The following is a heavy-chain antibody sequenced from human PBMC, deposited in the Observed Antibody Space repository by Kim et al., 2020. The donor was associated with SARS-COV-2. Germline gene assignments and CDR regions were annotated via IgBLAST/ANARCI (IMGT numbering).Heavy chain of an antibody. D-gene: IGHD6-19*01. Sequence: SETLSLTCTVSGGSISSYYCSWIRQPPGKGLEWIGYIYYSGSTNYNPSLKSRVTISVDTSKNQFSLKLSSVTAADTAVYYCARHIGFSVARPFFDYWGQGTLVTVSS. CDR3: ARHIGFSVARPFFDY. V-gene: IGHV4-59*08. CDR2: IYYSGST. CDR1: GGSISSYY. J-gene: IGHJ4*02.